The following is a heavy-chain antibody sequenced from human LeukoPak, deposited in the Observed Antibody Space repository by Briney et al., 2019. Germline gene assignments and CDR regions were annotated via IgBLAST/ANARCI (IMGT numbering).Heavy chain of an antibody. CDR3: ARVGGSGSYYPFDY. CDR2: ISSSSYI. D-gene: IGHD3-10*01. Sequence: GGSLRLSCAASGFTFSSYSMNWVRQAPGQGLEWVSSISSSSYIYYADSVKGRFTISRDNAKNSLYLQMNSLRAEDTAVYYCARVGGSGSYYPFDYWGQGTLVTVSS. V-gene: IGHV3-21*01. J-gene: IGHJ4*02. CDR1: GFTFSSYS.